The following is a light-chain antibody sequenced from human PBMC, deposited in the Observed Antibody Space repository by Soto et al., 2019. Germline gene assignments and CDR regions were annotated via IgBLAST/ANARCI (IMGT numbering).Light chain of an antibody. CDR2: EVS. Sequence: QSALTQPASVSGSPGQSITISCTGTSSDVGGYNYVSWYQQHPGKAPKLMIYEVSNRPSGVSNRFSGSKSGNTASLTISGLQAEDDGDYYCSSYTSSSTLVVFGGGTKPTVL. V-gene: IGLV2-14*01. CDR3: SSYTSSSTLVV. J-gene: IGLJ2*01. CDR1: SSDVGGYNY.